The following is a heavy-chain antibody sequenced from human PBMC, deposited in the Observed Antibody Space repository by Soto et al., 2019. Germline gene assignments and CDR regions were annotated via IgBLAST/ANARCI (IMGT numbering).Heavy chain of an antibody. CDR3: LRVVEAATRHPDCDS. Sequence: PSETLSLTCTVSGGSITSYSWNWIRQPPGKGLEWIGSIYYSCSTNYNPSLKSLVSLSLDTSRNRLSLRLNCGTAADTAVYYCLRVVEAATRHPDCDSRGQGSLVTVSS. CDR1: GGSITSYS. V-gene: IGHV4-59*12. D-gene: IGHD2-15*01. J-gene: IGHJ4*02. CDR2: IYYSCST.